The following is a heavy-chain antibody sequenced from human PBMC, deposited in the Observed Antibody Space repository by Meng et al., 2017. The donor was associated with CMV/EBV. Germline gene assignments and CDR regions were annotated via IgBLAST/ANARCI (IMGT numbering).Heavy chain of an antibody. CDR1: GYTFTGYY. Sequence: ASVKVSCKASGYTFTGYYIHWVRQAPGQGLEWMGWINPNIGATNYAQKLEGRVTMTSDTSISTAYMGLSRLRTDETAVYYCATEAITGAGTGFDNWGQGTLVTVSS. V-gene: IGHV1-2*02. J-gene: IGHJ4*02. CDR3: ATEAITGAGTGFDN. CDR2: INPNIGAT. D-gene: IGHD6-13*01.